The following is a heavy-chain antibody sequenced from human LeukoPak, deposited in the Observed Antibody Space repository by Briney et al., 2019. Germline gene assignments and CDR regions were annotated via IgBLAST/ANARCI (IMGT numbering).Heavy chain of an antibody. CDR2: IGIDSGNT. V-gene: IGHV3-48*01. D-gene: IGHD5-24*01. J-gene: IGHJ4*02. CDR3: ARDYKYAFDN. CDR1: GFTFSDYS. Sequence: GGSLRLACAASGFTFSDYSMNWVRQAPGKGLEWMSYIGIDSGNTNYADSVKGRFTISGDKAKNSLYLQMNSLRLEDTAVYYCARDYKYAFDNWGQGTLVTVSS.